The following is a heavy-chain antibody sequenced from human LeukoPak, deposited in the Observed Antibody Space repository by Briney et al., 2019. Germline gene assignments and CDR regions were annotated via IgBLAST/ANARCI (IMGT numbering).Heavy chain of an antibody. Sequence: GGSLRLSCAASGFTFRNYVIHWVRQAPGKGLEWVAVTSSDLNVKLYADSVKGRFTISRDNSRSTLYLQMNSLRPEDKAIYYCAREGYYGSGSPPSLYFDYWGQGTLVTVSS. V-gene: IGHV3-30-3*01. CDR1: GFTFRNYV. CDR3: AREGYYGSGSPPSLYFDY. D-gene: IGHD3-10*01. J-gene: IGHJ4*02. CDR2: TSSDLNVK.